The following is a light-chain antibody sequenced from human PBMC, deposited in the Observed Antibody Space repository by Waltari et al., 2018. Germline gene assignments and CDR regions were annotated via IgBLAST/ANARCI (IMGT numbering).Light chain of an antibody. V-gene: IGKV3-20*01. Sequence: IVLSPSPGTLCLSPGERGTPSCRASQSVSRFLAWYQQKPGQAPRLLIYGASTRATGIPDRFSGSGSGTDFSLTISRLEPEDFAVYYCQKYDRLPATFGQGTKVEIK. CDR1: QSVSRF. J-gene: IGKJ1*01. CDR2: GAS. CDR3: QKYDRLPAT.